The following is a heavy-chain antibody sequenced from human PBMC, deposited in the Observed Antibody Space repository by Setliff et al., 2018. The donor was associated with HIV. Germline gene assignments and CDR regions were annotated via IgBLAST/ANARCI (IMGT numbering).Heavy chain of an antibody. CDR1: GDSINSGDYY. V-gene: IGHV4-31*03. D-gene: IGHD7-27*01. J-gene: IGHJ3*02. CDR3: ARVSQDLLGAFDI. Sequence: LSLTCTVSGDSINSGDYYWTWIRHHPGKGLEWIGYIYYSGGTNYNPSLKSRVIISVDSSKNQFFLKLTSVTAADTAMYYCARVSQDLLGAFDIWGQGTMVTVSS. CDR2: IYYSGGT.